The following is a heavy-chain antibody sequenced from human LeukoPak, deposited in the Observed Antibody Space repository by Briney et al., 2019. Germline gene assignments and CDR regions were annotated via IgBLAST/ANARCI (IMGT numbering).Heavy chain of an antibody. D-gene: IGHD7-27*01. CDR2: ISSSSSYI. CDR1: GFTFNSYS. CDR3: ARDYTLGNV. Sequence: PGGSLRLSCAASGFTFNSYSMNWVRQAPGKGLEWVSSISSSSSYIYYAVSVKGRFTISRDNAKNSLYLQMNSLRAEDTAVYYCARDYTLGNVWGQGTTVTVSS. V-gene: IGHV3-21*01. J-gene: IGHJ6*02.